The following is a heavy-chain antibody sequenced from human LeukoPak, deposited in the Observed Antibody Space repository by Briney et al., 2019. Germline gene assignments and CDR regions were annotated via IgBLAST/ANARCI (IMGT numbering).Heavy chain of an antibody. CDR3: ARAIGASSGDLNWFDP. V-gene: IGHV1-18*01. CDR2: ISAYNGNT. J-gene: IGHJ5*02. Sequence: ASVTVSCKASGYTFTSYGISWVRQAPGQGLEWMGWISAYNGNTNYAQKLQGRVTMATDTSTSTAYMELRSLRSDDTAVYYCARAIGASSGDLNWFDPWGQGTLVTVSS. D-gene: IGHD3-10*01. CDR1: GYTFTSYG.